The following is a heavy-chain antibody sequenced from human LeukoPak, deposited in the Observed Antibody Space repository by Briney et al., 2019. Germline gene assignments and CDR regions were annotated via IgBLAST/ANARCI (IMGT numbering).Heavy chain of an antibody. CDR3: ARFVDAPRYFDY. CDR2: IYYSGTT. D-gene: IGHD3/OR15-3a*01. Sequence: SETLSLTCTVSGGSFSSSSYYWVWIRQPPGKGLEWIGSIYYSGTTYYNPSLKSRVTISVDTSKNQFSLKLSSVTAADTAVYYCARFVDAPRYFDYWGQGTLVTVSS. V-gene: IGHV4-39*01. CDR1: GGSFSSSSYY. J-gene: IGHJ4*02.